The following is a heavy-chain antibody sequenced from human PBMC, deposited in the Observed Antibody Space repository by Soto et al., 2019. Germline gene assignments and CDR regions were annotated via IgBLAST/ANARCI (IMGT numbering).Heavy chain of an antibody. CDR3: AHRNVEVVGRSPTTIDS. D-gene: IGHD2-15*01. Sequence: QISLKESGPTLVNPTQTLTLTCTFSGFSLRTGGVGVGWLRQPPAKALEWLALIYWDGDTRYRPSLQSRLTVTAASSYNQVVLSMSRMGPEDTATYFCAHRNVEVVGRSPTTIDSWGKGDLVTVSS. CDR1: GFSLRTGGVG. J-gene: IGHJ4*02. V-gene: IGHV2-5*02. CDR2: IYWDGDT.